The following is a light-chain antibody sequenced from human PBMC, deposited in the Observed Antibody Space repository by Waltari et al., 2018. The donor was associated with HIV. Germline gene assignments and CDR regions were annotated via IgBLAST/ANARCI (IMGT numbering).Light chain of an antibody. CDR3: ISYTGFTTPYV. J-gene: IGLJ1*01. Sequence: QSALTPPASVSGSPGQSITISCTGTSSDGGGYNYVSWYQQHPGKAPELMMYEVNNRPSGVSNRFSGSKSGNTASLTISGLQAEDEADYYCISYTGFTTPYVFGTGTKVTVL. V-gene: IGLV2-14*01. CDR1: SSDGGGYNY. CDR2: EVN.